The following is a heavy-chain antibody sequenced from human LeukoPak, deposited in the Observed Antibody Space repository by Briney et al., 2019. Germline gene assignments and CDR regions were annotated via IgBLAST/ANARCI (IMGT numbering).Heavy chain of an antibody. J-gene: IGHJ6*03. D-gene: IGHD1-1*01. CDR2: ISAYNGNT. V-gene: IGHV1-18*01. CDR1: GYTFTSYG. Sequence: ASVKVSCKASGYTFTSYGIGWVRQAPGQGLEWMGWISAYNGNTNYAQKLQGRVTMTTDTSTSTAYMELRSLRSDDTAVYYCARGSRYKYYYYMDVWGKGTTVTVSS. CDR3: ARGSRYKYYYYMDV.